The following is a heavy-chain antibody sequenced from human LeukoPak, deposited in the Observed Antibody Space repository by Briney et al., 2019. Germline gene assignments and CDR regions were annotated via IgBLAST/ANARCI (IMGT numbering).Heavy chain of an antibody. D-gene: IGHD2-21*01. J-gene: IGHJ4*02. V-gene: IGHV1-69*11. Sequence: SVKVSCKASGGVFTTYAVSWVRQAPGQGLEWMGSIIPFLGTTNYAQKFQGRVTITADEPTRTAYMELTYVRSDDTAVYYCTIIPNVILFTQYFEYWGQGTLVTVSS. CDR1: GGVFTTYA. CDR2: IIPFLGTT. CDR3: TIIPNVILFTQYFEY.